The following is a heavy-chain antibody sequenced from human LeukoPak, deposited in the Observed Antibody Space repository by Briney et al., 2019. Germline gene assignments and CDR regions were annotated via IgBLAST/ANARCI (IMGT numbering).Heavy chain of an antibody. CDR2: IYYSGST. CDR1: GGSISSYY. Sequence: SETLSLTCTVSGGSISSYYWSWIRQPPGKGLEWIGYIYYSGSTNYNPSLKSRVTISVDTSKNQFSLKLSSVTAADTAVYYCAREAYYYDSSGYRHKPFDYWGQGTLVTVSS. CDR3: AREAYYYDSSGYRHKPFDY. D-gene: IGHD3-22*01. V-gene: IGHV4-59*01. J-gene: IGHJ4*02.